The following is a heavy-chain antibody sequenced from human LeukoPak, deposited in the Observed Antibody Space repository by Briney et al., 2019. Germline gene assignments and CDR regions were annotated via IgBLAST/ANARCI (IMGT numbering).Heavy chain of an antibody. CDR2: ISGSGGST. V-gene: IGHV3-23*01. D-gene: IGHD2/OR15-2a*01. CDR1: GFTFSSYA. CDR3: AKSSRGSPRDFDY. J-gene: IGHJ4*02. Sequence: PGGSLRLSCAASGFTFSSYAMSWVRQAPGKGLEWVSGISGSGGSTYYADSVKGRFTISRDNSENSLYLQMNSLRAEDTAVYYCAKSSRGSPRDFDYWGQGTLVTVSS.